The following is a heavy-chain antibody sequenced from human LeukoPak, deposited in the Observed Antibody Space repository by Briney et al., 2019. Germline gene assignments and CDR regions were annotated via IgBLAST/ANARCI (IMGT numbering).Heavy chain of an antibody. CDR1: GFTFSSYA. Sequence: GGSLRLSCAASGFTFSSYAMHWVRQAPGKGLEWVAVISYDGSNKYYADSVKGRFTISRDNAKNTLYLQMNSLRAEDTAVYYCARDLTAVVRGVSHAMDVWGQGTTVTVSS. CDR3: ARDLTAVVRGVSHAMDV. CDR2: ISYDGSNK. D-gene: IGHD3-10*01. V-gene: IGHV3-30*14. J-gene: IGHJ6*02.